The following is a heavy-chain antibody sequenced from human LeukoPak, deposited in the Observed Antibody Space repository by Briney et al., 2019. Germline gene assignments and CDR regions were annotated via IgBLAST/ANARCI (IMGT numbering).Heavy chain of an antibody. D-gene: IGHD2-21*01. CDR2: INHSGST. Sequence: PSETLSLTCAVYGGSFSGYYWSWIRQPPGKGLEWIGEINHSGSTNYNPSLKSRVTISVDTSKNQFSLKLSSVTAADTAVYYCARSGDGYLDYWGQGTLVTVSS. CDR1: GGSFSGYY. V-gene: IGHV4-34*01. CDR3: ARSGDGYLDY. J-gene: IGHJ4*02.